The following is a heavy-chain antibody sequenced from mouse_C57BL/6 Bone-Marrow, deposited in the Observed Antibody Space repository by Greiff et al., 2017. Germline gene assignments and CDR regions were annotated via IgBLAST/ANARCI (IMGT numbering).Heavy chain of an antibody. CDR3: ARRDYGSSYRP. CDR2: IYPGDGDT. D-gene: IGHD1-1*01. Sequence: VQLQQSGAELVKPGASVKISCKASGYAFSSYWMNWVKQRPGKGLEWIGQIYPGDGDTNYNGKFKGKATLTADKSSSTAYMQLSSLTSEDSAVYFCARRDYGSSYRPWGQGTSLTVSS. J-gene: IGHJ2*02. CDR1: GYAFSSYW. V-gene: IGHV1-80*01.